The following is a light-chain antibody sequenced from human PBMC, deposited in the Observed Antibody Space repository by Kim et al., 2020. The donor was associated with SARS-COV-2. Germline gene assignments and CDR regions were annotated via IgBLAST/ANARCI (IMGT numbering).Light chain of an antibody. V-gene: IGLV4-69*01. Sequence: QPVLTQSPSASASLGASVKLTCTLSSGHSIAWHQQQPEKGPRYLMKLNSDGSHSKGDGIPDRFSGSSSGAERYLTISSLQSEDEADYYCQTWGTGIHWVFGGGTQLTVL. CDR2: LNSDGSH. J-gene: IGLJ3*02. CDR3: QTWGTGIHWV. CDR1: SGHS.